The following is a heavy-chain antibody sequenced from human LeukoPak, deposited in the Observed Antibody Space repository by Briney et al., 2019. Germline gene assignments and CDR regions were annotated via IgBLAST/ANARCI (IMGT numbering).Heavy chain of an antibody. D-gene: IGHD3-9*01. CDR3: AKGRRLRYFDWLLSRAFDI. Sequence: PGGSLRLSCAASGFTFSSYAMSWVRQAPGKGLEWVSAISGSGGSTYYADSVKGRFTISRDNSKNTLYLQMNSLRAEGTAVYYCAKGRRLRYFDWLLSRAFDIWGQGTMVTVSS. J-gene: IGHJ3*02. CDR2: ISGSGGST. CDR1: GFTFSSYA. V-gene: IGHV3-23*01.